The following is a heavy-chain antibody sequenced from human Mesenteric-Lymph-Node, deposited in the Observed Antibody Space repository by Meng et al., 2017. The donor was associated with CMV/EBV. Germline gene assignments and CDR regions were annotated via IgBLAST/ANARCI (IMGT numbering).Heavy chain of an antibody. CDR2: ISSRSSYI. Sequence: GGSLRLSCAASGFTFSDYYMSWIRQAPGKGLEWVSSISSRSSYIYYADSVKGRFTISRDNAKNSLYLQMNSLRAEDTAVYYCARDLWRQSLGTSSFDYWGQGTLVTVSS. V-gene: IGHV3-11*06. J-gene: IGHJ4*02. D-gene: IGHD7-27*01. CDR1: GFTFSDYY. CDR3: ARDLWRQSLGTSSFDY.